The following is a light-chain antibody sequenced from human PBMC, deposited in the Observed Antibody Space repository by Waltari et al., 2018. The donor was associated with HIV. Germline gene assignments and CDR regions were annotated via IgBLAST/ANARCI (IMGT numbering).Light chain of an antibody. CDR3: MQAIQTPS. CDR2: YGS. J-gene: IGKJ3*01. Sequence: DIVMTQSPLSLSVTPGEPASISRKPSQSLLAGNGDNYLNWYVQKPGQSPQLLMFYGSNRASGGPDRFSGSGSGTDFTLKISRVEAEDVGVYYCMQAIQTPSFGPGTKVEIK. CDR1: QSLLAGNGDNY. V-gene: IGKV2-28*01.